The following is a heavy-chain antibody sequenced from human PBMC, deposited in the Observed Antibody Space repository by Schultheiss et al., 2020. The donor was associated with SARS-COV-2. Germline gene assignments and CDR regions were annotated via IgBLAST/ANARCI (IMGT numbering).Heavy chain of an antibody. CDR1: GFTFSSYA. J-gene: IGHJ4*02. V-gene: IGHV3-23*03. CDR3: AIYLGSNADY. CDR2: IYSGGST. Sequence: GGSLRLSCAASGFTFSSYAMSWVRQAPGKGLEWVSVIYSGGSTYYADSVKGRFTISRDNSKDTLYLQMKSMRAEDTAIYYCAIYLGSNADYWGPGTLVTVSS. D-gene: IGHD4/OR15-4a*01.